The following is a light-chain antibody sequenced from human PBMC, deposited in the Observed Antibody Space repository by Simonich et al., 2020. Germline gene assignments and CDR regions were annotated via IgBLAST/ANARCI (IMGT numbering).Light chain of an antibody. V-gene: IGKV4-1*01. Sequence: DIVMTQSPDSLAVSLGERATINCKSSQSVLYSSNNKEYLAWYQQNPGQPPKLLIYWASTRESGVPDRFSGSGSGTDFTLTISSLQAEDVAVYYCQQYYSTPLTFGPGTKVDIK. CDR3: QQYYSTPLT. J-gene: IGKJ3*01. CDR2: WAS. CDR1: QSVLYSSNNKEY.